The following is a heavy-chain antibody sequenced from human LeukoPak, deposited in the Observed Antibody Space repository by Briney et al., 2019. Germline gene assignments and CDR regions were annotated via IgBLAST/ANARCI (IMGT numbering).Heavy chain of an antibody. Sequence: ASETLSLTCTVSGDSIGDYFWNWIRQSPGKGLERIAYIRSGNTNYNPSLRSRVTISVDTSKNQFSLKLKSVTAADTAVYYCARRPWGGLDVWGQGTTVIVSS. J-gene: IGHJ6*02. CDR2: IRSGNT. V-gene: IGHV4-59*08. CDR3: ARRPWGGLDV. D-gene: IGHD7-27*01. CDR1: GDSIGDYF.